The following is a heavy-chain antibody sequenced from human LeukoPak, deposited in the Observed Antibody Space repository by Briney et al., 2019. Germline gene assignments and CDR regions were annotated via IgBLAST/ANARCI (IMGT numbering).Heavy chain of an antibody. CDR3: ARGNLKMVRGVIANYYYYYGMDV. J-gene: IGHJ6*02. CDR1: GGSFSGYY. CDR2: INHSGST. D-gene: IGHD3-10*01. V-gene: IGHV4-34*01. Sequence: SETLSLTCAVYGGSFSGYYWSWIRPPPGKGLEWIGEINHSGSTNYNPSLKSRVTISVDTSQNQLSLKLSSVTAADTAVYYCARGNLKMVRGVIANYYYYYGMDVWGQGTTVTVSS.